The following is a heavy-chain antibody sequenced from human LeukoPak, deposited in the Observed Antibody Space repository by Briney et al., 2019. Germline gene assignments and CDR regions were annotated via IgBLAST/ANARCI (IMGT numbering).Heavy chain of an antibody. Sequence: PGGSLRLSCAASGFTFSSYATSWVRQAPGKGLEWVSAISGSGGSTYYADSVKGRFTISRDNSKNTLYLQMNSLRAEDTAVYYCAKGVYGSGYYFDYWGQGTLVTVSS. V-gene: IGHV3-23*01. CDR3: AKGVYGSGYYFDY. CDR1: GFTFSSYA. D-gene: IGHD3-10*01. J-gene: IGHJ4*02. CDR2: ISGSGGST.